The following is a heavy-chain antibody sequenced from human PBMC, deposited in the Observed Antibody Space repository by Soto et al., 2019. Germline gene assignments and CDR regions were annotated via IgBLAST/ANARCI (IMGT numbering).Heavy chain of an antibody. D-gene: IGHD6-13*01. CDR2: IYYSGST. CDR3: ASGDGAAGYYYYYGMDV. CDR1: GGSVSSGSYY. Sequence: SETLSLTCTVSGGSVSSGSYYWSWIRQPPGKGLEWIGYIYYSGSTNYNPSLKSRVTISVDTSKNQFSLKLSSVTAADTAVYYCASGDGAAGYYYYYGMDVWGQGTTVTV. J-gene: IGHJ6*02. V-gene: IGHV4-61*01.